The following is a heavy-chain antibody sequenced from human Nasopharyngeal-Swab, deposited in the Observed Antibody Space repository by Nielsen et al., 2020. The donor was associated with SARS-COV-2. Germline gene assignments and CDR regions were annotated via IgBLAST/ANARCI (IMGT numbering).Heavy chain of an antibody. Sequence: ASVKVSCKVSGYTLTELSMHWVRRAPGKGLEWMGGFDPEDGETIYAQKFQGRVTMTEDTSTDTAYMELSSLRSEDTAVYYCATATMTTVNNYYGMDVWGQGTTVTVSS. J-gene: IGHJ6*02. D-gene: IGHD4-11*01. CDR1: GYTLTELS. CDR2: FDPEDGET. V-gene: IGHV1-24*01. CDR3: ATATMTTVNNYYGMDV.